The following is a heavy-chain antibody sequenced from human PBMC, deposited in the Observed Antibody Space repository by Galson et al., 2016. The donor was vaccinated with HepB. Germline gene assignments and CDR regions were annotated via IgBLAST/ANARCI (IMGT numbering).Heavy chain of an antibody. CDR1: GFSFSSYA. CDR3: AKDPQWTTSSRGAFDV. Sequence: SLRLSCAASGFSFSSYAMSWVRQAPGKGLEWVSTITGRGTRPYYADSVEGRFTISRDNSKSTLYLQMNGLRAEDTAVYYCAKDPQWTTSSRGAFDVWGQGTMLTVFS. J-gene: IGHJ3*01. D-gene: IGHD6-6*01. CDR2: ITGRGTRP. V-gene: IGHV3-23*01.